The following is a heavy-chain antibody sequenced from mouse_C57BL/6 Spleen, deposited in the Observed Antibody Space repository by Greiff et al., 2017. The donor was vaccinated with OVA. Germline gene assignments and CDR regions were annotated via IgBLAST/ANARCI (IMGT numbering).Heavy chain of an antibody. CDR3: ARGYGSY. Sequence: EVKLMESGGGLVKPGGSLKLSCAASGFTFSDYGMHWVRQAPEKGLEWVAYISSGSSTIYYADTVKGLFTISRDKAKNTLCLQMTSLRSEDTAMYYCARGYGSYWGQGTLVTVSA. CDR2: ISSGSSTI. J-gene: IGHJ3*01. V-gene: IGHV5-17*01. CDR1: GFTFSDYG. D-gene: IGHD1-1*01.